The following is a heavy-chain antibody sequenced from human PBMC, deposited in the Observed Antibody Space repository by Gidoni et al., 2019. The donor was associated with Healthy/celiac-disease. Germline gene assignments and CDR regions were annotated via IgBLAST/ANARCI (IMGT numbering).Heavy chain of an antibody. CDR1: GFTFSSYA. D-gene: IGHD6-19*01. Sequence: EVQLLESGGGLVQPGGSLRLSCAASGFTFSSYAMSWVRQAPGKGLEWVSAISGSGGSTYYADSVKGRFTISRDNSKNTLYLQMNSLRAEDTAVYYCARCSENSSGWHGVFDYWGQGTLVTVSS. CDR2: ISGSGGST. CDR3: ARCSENSSGWHGVFDY. V-gene: IGHV3-23*01. J-gene: IGHJ4*02.